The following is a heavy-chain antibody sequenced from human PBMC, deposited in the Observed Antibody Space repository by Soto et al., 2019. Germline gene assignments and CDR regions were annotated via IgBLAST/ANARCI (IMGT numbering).Heavy chain of an antibody. D-gene: IGHD2-15*01. Sequence: QVTLKKSGPVLVKPTETLTLTCNVSGFSLSHRRMGVSWIRQPPGKALQWLAHIFWNDEKSYSTPLQSRLTISTGSSTSQLVLDITDLDPGDTATYFCARIQTVVEYEGDYSFGYGMDVWCQGNTATVSS. V-gene: IGHV2-26*01. CDR1: GFSLSHRRMG. J-gene: IGHJ6*02. CDR3: ARIQTVVEYEGDYSFGYGMDV. CDR2: IFWNDEK.